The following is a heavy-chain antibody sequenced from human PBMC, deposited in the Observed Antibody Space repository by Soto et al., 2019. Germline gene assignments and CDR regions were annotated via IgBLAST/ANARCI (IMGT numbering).Heavy chain of an antibody. V-gene: IGHV3-74*01. Sequence: EVQLVESGGGIVQPGGSLRLSCAASGFTFSSYWMHWVRQAPGKGLVWVSRINSDESSTSYADSVEGRFTISRDNAKNTPSLQMNSLRADDTAVYYCASTITLVRGHGMDVWGQGTTVTVSS. CDR3: ASTITLVRGHGMDV. J-gene: IGHJ6*02. D-gene: IGHD3-10*01. CDR2: INSDESST. CDR1: GFTFSSYW.